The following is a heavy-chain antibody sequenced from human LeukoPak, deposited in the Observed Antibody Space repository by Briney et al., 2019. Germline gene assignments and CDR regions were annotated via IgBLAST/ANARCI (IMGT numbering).Heavy chain of an antibody. D-gene: IGHD4-23*01. CDR3: AREWGYGGNSGLFWFDP. CDR2: ISAYNGNT. V-gene: IGHV1-18*01. Sequence: GASVKVSCKASGYTFTSYGISWVRQAPGQGLEWMGWISAYNGNTNYAQKLQGRVTMTTDTSTSTAYMELRSLRSDDTAAYYCAREWGYGGNSGLFWFDPWGQGTLVTVSS. J-gene: IGHJ5*02. CDR1: GYTFTSYG.